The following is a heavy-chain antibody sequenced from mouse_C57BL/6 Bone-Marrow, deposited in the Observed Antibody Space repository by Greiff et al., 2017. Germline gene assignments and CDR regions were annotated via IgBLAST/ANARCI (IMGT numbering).Heavy chain of an antibody. CDR2: ISSGGSYT. V-gene: IGHV5-6*01. CDR3: ARIYSWYFDV. CDR1: GFTFSSYG. D-gene: IGHD1-1*01. Sequence: EVKLVESGGDLVKPGGSLKLSCAASGFTFSSYGMSWVRQTPDKRLEWVATISSGGSYTYYPDSVQGRFTISRDNAKNTLYLQMSSLKSEDTAMYYCARIYSWYFDVWGTGTTVTVSS. J-gene: IGHJ1*03.